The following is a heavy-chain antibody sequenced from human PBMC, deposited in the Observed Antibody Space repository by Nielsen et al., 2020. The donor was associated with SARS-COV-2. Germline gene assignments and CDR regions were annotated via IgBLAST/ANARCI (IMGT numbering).Heavy chain of an antibody. J-gene: IGHJ4*02. Sequence: ASVKVSCKASGYTFTSYAMNWVRQAPGQGLEWMGWINTNTGNPTYAQGFTGRFVFSLDTSVSTAYLQISSLKAEDTAVYYCALVHYDFWSGYHSRPTPFDYWGQGTLATVSS. CDR1: GYTFTSYA. CDR3: ALVHYDFWSGYHSRPTPFDY. V-gene: IGHV7-4-1*02. CDR2: INTNTGNP. D-gene: IGHD3-3*01.